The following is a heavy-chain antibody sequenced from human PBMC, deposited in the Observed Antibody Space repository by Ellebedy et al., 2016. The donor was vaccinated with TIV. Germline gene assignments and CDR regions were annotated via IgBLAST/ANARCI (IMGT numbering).Heavy chain of an antibody. D-gene: IGHD3-10*01. J-gene: IGHJ5*02. CDR1: RYTFTGYY. CDR3: ARRVYGSGSFWFDP. Sequence: ASVKVSXKASRYTFTGYYMHWVRQAPGQGLEWMGWINPNSGGTNYAQKFQGWVTMTRDTSISTAYMELSRLRSDDTAVYYCARRVYGSGSFWFDPWGQGTLVTVSS. CDR2: INPNSGGT. V-gene: IGHV1-2*04.